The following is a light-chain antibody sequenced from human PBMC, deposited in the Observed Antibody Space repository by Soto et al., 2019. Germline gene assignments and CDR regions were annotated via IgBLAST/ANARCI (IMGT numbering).Light chain of an antibody. CDR1: SSDVGGYNY. Sequence: QSVLTQPASVSGSPGQSITISCTGTSSDVGGYNYVSWYQQHPGKAPKLMIYEVSHRPSGVSNRFSGSKSGDTASLTISGLQAEDEADYYCSSYTSSSTLAVFGTGTKLTVL. V-gene: IGLV2-14*01. J-gene: IGLJ1*01. CDR2: EVS. CDR3: SSYTSSSTLAV.